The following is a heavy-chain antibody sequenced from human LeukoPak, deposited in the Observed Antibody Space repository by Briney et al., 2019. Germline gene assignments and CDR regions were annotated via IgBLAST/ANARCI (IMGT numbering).Heavy chain of an antibody. CDR2: MNPNSGNT. CDR1: GYTFTSYD. D-gene: IGHD3-22*01. V-gene: IGHV1-8*01. CDR3: ARAYYESSAYRHAVYFDY. J-gene: IGHJ4*02. Sequence: ASVKVSCKASGYTFTSYDINWVRQATGQGLEWMRWMNPNSGNTGYAQKFQGRVTMTRNTSISTAYMELSSLRSEDTAVYYCARAYYESSAYRHAVYFDYWGQGTLVTVSS.